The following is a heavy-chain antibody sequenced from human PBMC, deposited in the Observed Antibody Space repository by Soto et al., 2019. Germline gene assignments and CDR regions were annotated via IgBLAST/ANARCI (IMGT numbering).Heavy chain of an antibody. D-gene: IGHD3-3*01. CDR3: ARDFHTYDFWSGPPRAGYYYGMDV. CDR1: GLPLRSYN. Sequence: GALGLSWGAPGLPLRSYNMKWGRPAPGEGVGGGSFLSSSSSYIYYADSVKGRFTISRDNAKNSLYLQMNSLRAEDTAVYYCARDFHTYDFWSGPPRAGYYYGMDVWGQGTTVTVSS. CDR2: LSSSSSYI. V-gene: IGHV3-21*01. J-gene: IGHJ6*02.